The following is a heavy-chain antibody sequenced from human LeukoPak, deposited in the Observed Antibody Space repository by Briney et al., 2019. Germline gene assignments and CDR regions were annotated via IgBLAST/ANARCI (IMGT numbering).Heavy chain of an antibody. CDR3: ARGSYYYGSGPHGMDV. CDR2: INSDVRST. Sequence: GGSLRLSCAASGFTFSNYWIHWVRQAPGKGLVWVSRINSDVRSTSYADSVKGRFTISRDNAKNTLYLQMNSLRAEDTAVYYCARGSYYYGSGPHGMDVWGHGTTVTVSS. CDR1: GFTFSNYW. D-gene: IGHD3-10*01. V-gene: IGHV3-74*01. J-gene: IGHJ6*02.